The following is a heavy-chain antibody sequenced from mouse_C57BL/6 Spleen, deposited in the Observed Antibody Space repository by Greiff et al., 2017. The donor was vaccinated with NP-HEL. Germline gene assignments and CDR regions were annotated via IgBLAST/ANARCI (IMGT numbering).Heavy chain of an antibody. J-gene: IGHJ2*01. CDR2: IYPGDGDT. CDR3: TMGADSSGYVSY. V-gene: IGHV1-80*01. CDR1: GYAFSSYW. Sequence: VQLVESGAELVKPGASVKISCKASGYAFSSYWMNWVKQRPGKGLEWIGQIYPGDGDTNYNGKFKGKATLTADKSSSTAYMQLSSLTSDDSAVYFCTMGADSSGYVSYWGQGTTLTVSS. D-gene: IGHD3-2*01.